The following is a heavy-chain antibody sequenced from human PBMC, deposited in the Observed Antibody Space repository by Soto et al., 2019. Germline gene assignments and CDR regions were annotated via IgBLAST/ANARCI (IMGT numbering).Heavy chain of an antibody. V-gene: IGHV3-33*01. CDR2: IWYDGSNK. Sequence: GGSLRLSCAASGFTFSSYGMHWVRQAPGKGLEWVAVIWYDGSNKYYADSVKGRFTISRDNSKNTLNLQMNSLRAEDTAVYYCARDHLSAQEAPAGIIPPGSFDYWGQGTLVTVSS. CDR1: GFTFSSYG. CDR3: ARDHLSAQEAPAGIIPPGSFDY. J-gene: IGHJ4*02. D-gene: IGHD6-13*01.